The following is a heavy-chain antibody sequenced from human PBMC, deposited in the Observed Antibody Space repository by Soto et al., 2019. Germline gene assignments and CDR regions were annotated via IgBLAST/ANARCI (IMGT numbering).Heavy chain of an antibody. J-gene: IGHJ4*02. V-gene: IGHV4-34*01. CDR2: INQSGIT. CDR3: ARADLKYFDN. Sequence: PSETLSLTCAVSGVSLSGHSWSWIRRTPEKGLEWIGQINQSGITKHNPSLKSRVKIFLDTSKNHLSLNLASVTAGDTAVYFCARADLKYFDNWGQGTLVTVSS. CDR1: GVSLSGHS.